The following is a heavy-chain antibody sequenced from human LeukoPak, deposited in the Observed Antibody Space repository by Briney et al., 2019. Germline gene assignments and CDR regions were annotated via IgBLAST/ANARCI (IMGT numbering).Heavy chain of an antibody. D-gene: IGHD6-13*01. CDR1: GFTFSSYA. CDR2: IVSGSDGST. V-gene: IGHV3-23*01. Sequence: GGSLRLSCAGSGFTFSSYAMSWVRQAPGKGLEWVSTIVSGSDGSTYYTDSVTGRFTISRDNSKNTLYLQMNSLRDEDTAVYECAKDLSGQLVLFADWGQGTLVTVSS. CDR3: AKDLSGQLVLFAD. J-gene: IGHJ4*02.